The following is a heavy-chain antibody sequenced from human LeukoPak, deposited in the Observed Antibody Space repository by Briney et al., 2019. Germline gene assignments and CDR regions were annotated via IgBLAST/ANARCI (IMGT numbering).Heavy chain of an antibody. CDR1: GYSFSSYW. J-gene: IGHJ4*02. V-gene: IGHV5-10-1*01. Sequence: KPGESLKISCKGSGYSFSSYWINWVRQMPGKGLEWMGRIDPSDSYTNYNPSFQGHVTISADKSISTAYLQWGSLMASDTAMYYCARHTISDYWGQGTQVTVSS. CDR2: IDPSDSYT. CDR3: ARHTISDY. D-gene: IGHD3-10*01.